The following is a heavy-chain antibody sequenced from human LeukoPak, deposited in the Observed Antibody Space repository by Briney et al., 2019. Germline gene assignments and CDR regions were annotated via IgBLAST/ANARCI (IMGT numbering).Heavy chain of an antibody. CDR1: GFTFSGYS. V-gene: IGHV3-11*04. CDR2: ISGGSNTI. Sequence: GGSLRLSCSDSGFTFSGYSMTWIRQAPGKGLEWVSYISGGSNTIYYADSVKGRFTISRDNTKNFLYLQMSSLRAEDTAVYYCARDGWELLSIDYWGQGTLVTVSS. D-gene: IGHD1-26*01. CDR3: ARDGWELLSIDY. J-gene: IGHJ4*02.